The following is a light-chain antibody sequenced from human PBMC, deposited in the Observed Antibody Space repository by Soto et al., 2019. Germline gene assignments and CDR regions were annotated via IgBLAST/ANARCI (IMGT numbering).Light chain of an antibody. CDR3: PQSYSSPPT. Sequence: MTQSPATLSVSPGESATLSCRASQNVGINLVWYQQKPGKAPKRLIYAASSLQSGVPSRFSGSRSGPDFTLTISSLQPEDFATYYCPQSYSSPPTFGQGTKVDIK. J-gene: IGKJ1*01. CDR2: AAS. V-gene: IGKV1-39*01. CDR1: QNVGIN.